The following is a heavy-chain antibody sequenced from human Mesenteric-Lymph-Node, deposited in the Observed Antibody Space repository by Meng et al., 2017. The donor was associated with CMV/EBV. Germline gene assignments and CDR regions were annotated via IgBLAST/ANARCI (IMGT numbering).Heavy chain of an antibody. J-gene: IGHJ4*02. Sequence: GGSLRLSCAASGFTFSDYYMSWIRQAPGKGLEWVSYISSSSSTIYYADSVEGRFTISRDNAKNSVYLQMNGLRAEDTAVYYCARDFEFRGCFDYWGQGTTVTVSS. CDR1: GFTFSDYY. D-gene: IGHD3-9*01. CDR3: ARDFEFRGCFDY. V-gene: IGHV3-11*04. CDR2: ISSSSSTI.